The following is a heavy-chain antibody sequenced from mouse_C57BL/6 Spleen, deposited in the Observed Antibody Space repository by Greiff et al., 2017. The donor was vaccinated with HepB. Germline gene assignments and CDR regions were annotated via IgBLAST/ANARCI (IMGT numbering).Heavy chain of an antibody. J-gene: IGHJ3*01. V-gene: IGHV1-82*01. Sequence: VQLQQSGPELVKPGASVKISCKASGYAFSSSWMNWVKQRPGKGLEWIGRIYPRDGDTNYNGKFKGKATLTADKSSSTAYMQLSSLTSEDSAVYFGARTTAVGSHEGFAYGGQGTLVTVSA. CDR1: GYAFSSSW. D-gene: IGHD1-1*01. CDR3: ARTTAVGSHEGFAY. CDR2: IYPRDGDT.